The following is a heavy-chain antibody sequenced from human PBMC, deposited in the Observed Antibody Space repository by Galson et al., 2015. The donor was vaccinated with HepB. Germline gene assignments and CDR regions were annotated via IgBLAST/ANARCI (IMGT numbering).Heavy chain of an antibody. J-gene: IGHJ6*02. V-gene: IGHV1-58*01. CDR1: GSTFTSSA. CDR2: IVVGSGNT. CDR3: AAGLGKWFGELPDADYYYGMDV. D-gene: IGHD3-10*01. Sequence: SVKVSCKASGSTFTSSAVQWVRQARGQRLEWIGWIVVGSGNTNYAQKFQERVTITRDMSTSTAYMELSSLRSEDTAVYYCAAGLGKWFGELPDADYYYGMDVWGQVTTVTVSS.